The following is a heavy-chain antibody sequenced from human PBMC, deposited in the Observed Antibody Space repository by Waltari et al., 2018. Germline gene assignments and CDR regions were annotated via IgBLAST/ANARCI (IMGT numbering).Heavy chain of an antibody. V-gene: IGHV3-30-3*01. J-gene: IGHJ4*02. CDR3: ARGTPEAFSDY. Sequence: QVQLVESGGGVVQPGRSLRLSCAASGFTFSSYALHWVRQAPVQGLEWVAVISYDGSNKYYADSVKGRFTISRDNSKNTLYLQMNSLRAEDTAVYYCARGTPEAFSDYWGQGTLVTVSS. D-gene: IGHD2-15*01. CDR2: ISYDGSNK. CDR1: GFTFSSYA.